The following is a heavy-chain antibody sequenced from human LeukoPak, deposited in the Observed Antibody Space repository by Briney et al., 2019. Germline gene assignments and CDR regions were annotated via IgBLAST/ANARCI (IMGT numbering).Heavy chain of an antibody. V-gene: IGHV4-34*01. CDR2: INHSGST. CDR3: ARVSPRYCSSTSCRWGFDP. J-gene: IGHJ5*02. CDR1: GGSFSGYY. D-gene: IGHD2-2*01. Sequence: SETLSLTCAVYGGSFSGYYWSWIRQPPGKGLEWIGEINHSGSTNYNPSLKSRVTISVDTSKNQFSLKLSSVTAADTAVYYCARVSPRYCSSTSCRWGFDPWGQGTLVTVSS.